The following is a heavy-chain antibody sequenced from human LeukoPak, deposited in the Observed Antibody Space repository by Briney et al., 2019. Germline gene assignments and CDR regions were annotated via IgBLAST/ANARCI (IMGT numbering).Heavy chain of an antibody. Sequence: GGSLRFSCAASGFTFDDYAMHWVRQAPGKGLEWVSGISWNSGSIGYADSVKGRFTISRDNAKNSLYLQMNSLRAEDTALYYCAKDTHPQTYWYFDLWGRGTLVTVSS. V-gene: IGHV3-9*01. CDR3: AKDTHPQTYWYFDL. CDR1: GFTFDDYA. CDR2: ISWNSGSI. J-gene: IGHJ2*01.